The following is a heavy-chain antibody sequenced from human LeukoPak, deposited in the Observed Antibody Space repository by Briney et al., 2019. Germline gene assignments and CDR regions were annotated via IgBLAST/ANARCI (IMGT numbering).Heavy chain of an antibody. Sequence: GGSLRLSCAVSGFTFSSYSINWVRQAPGKGLEWVSYISSSSRTSYYADSVKGRFSISRDNAKNSLYLQMNSLRAEDTAVYYCVRGGKSDCSGGSCYDYWGQGTLVTVSS. CDR2: ISSSSRTS. J-gene: IGHJ4*02. CDR3: VRGGKSDCSGGSCYDY. CDR1: GFTFSSYS. V-gene: IGHV3-48*01. D-gene: IGHD2-15*01.